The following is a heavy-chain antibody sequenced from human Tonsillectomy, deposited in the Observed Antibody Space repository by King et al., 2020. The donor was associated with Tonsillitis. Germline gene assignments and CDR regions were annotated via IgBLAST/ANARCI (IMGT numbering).Heavy chain of an antibody. Sequence: QLVQSGAEVKRPGASVLVSCTASGYTFTSYALHWVRQAPGQRPAWMGWINAGNGNTKYSQMLHGRVTFTSDTSASTVYMEGSSMRSEDTAVYYCLGLIRATPYGGEGTLVTPS. J-gene: IGHJ4*02. CDR2: INAGNGNT. D-gene: IGHD3-16*01. V-gene: IGHV1-3*01. CDR3: LGLIRATPY. CDR1: GYTFTSYA.